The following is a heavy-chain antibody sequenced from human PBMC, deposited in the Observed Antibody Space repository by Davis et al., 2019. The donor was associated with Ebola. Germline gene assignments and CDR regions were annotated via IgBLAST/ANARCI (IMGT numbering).Heavy chain of an antibody. Sequence: MPSETLSLTCSVSGGSINNYYWNWIRQSPGKGLEWIGYIYYTERTNYNPSLKSRVTISVDTSKSQFSLKLNSVTAADTAVYYCAGTEFNWGSGWYYFEYWGQGSLVTVSS. V-gene: IGHV4-59*01. J-gene: IGHJ4*02. CDR2: IYYTERT. CDR3: AGTEFNWGSGWYYFEY. D-gene: IGHD6-19*01. CDR1: GGSINNYY.